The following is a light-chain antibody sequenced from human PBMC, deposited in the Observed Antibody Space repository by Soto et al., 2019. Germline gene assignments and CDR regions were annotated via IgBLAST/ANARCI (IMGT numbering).Light chain of an antibody. Sequence: QSALTQPASVSGSPGQSITISCIGSFSDVGGYNYVSWYQQHPGKAPKLVIYDVSLRPSGVSDRFSGSKSDDTASLTISGLQPEDEAEYYCSSYRGARTLVVFGGGTKLTVL. J-gene: IGLJ2*01. CDR3: SSYRGARTLVV. V-gene: IGLV2-14*03. CDR1: FSDVGGYNY. CDR2: DVS.